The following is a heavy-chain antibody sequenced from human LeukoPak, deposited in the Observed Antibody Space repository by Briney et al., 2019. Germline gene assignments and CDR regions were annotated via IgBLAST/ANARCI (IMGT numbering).Heavy chain of an antibody. CDR3: AKDLLCSSTSCYGSGYFDS. D-gene: IGHD2-2*01. CDR1: GVTFSVSG. Sequence: LGGSLRFSCAATGVTFSVSGMHGVGKAPGKGLEGVAIITYVGSIKYYADSVKGRFTISRDTSKIAMSLQMNSLRLGDTAVYYCAKDLLCSSTSCYGSGYFDSWGQGTLVTVSS. J-gene: IGHJ4*02. V-gene: IGHV3-30*18. CDR2: ITYVGSIK.